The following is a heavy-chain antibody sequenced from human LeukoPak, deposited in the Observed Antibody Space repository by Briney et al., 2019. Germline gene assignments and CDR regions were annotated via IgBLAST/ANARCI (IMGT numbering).Heavy chain of an antibody. CDR2: IYYSGST. Sequence: SETLSLTCAVYGGSFSGYYWSWIRQPPGKGLEWIGYIYYSGSTNYNPSLKSRVTISVDTSKNQFSLKLSSVTAADTAVYHCARERAALRATYYYGMDVWGQGTTVTVSS. CDR1: GGSFSGYY. V-gene: IGHV4-59*01. J-gene: IGHJ6*02. D-gene: IGHD6-13*01. CDR3: ARERAALRATYYYGMDV.